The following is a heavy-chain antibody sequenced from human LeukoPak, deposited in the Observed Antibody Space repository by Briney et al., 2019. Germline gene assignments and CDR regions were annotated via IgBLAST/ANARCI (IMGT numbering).Heavy chain of an antibody. D-gene: IGHD5-18*01. Sequence: SETLSLTCTVSDFSISSGHYWGWVRQPPGAGLEWIGSVYQSGTTYYNPSLKSRVTTSVDMSKNQFSLRLRPVTAADTAVYYCARIFIRNGYSSYFDCWGQGTLVTVSS. CDR2: VYQSGTT. CDR1: DFSISSGHY. V-gene: IGHV4-38-2*02. CDR3: ARIFIRNGYSSYFDC. J-gene: IGHJ4*02.